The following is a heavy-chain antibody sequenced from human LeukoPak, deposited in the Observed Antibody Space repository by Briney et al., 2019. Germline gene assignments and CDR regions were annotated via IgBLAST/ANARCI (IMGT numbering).Heavy chain of an antibody. CDR1: GFTVSSNY. V-gene: IGHV3-53*01. J-gene: IGHJ4*02. Sequence: GGSLRLSCAASGFTVSSNYMSWVRQAPGKGLGWVSVIYSGGSTYYADSVKGRFTTSRDNSKNTLYLQMNSLRAEDTAVYYCARVIAAAVTYYFDYWGQGTLVTVSS. D-gene: IGHD6-13*01. CDR2: IYSGGST. CDR3: ARVIAAAVTYYFDY.